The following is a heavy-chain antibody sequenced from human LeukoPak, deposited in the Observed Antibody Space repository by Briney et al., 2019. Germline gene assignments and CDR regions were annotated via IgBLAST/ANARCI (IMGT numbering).Heavy chain of an antibody. Sequence: PSEALSLTCAVYGGSFSGYYWSWIRQPPGKGLEWIGEINHSGSTNYNPSLKSRVTISVDTSKTQFSLKLSSVTAADTAVYYCARSRLHPIIFDYWGQGTLVTVSS. CDR3: ARSRLHPIIFDY. V-gene: IGHV4-34*01. D-gene: IGHD5-24*01. J-gene: IGHJ4*02. CDR1: GGSFSGYY. CDR2: INHSGST.